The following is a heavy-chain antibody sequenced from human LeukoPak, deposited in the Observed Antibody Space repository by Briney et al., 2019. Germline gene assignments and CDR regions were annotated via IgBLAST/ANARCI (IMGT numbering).Heavy chain of an antibody. V-gene: IGHV4-38-2*02. Sequence: SETLSLTCTVSGGSITNYYWGWIRQPPGKGLEWIGSIYHSGSTYYNQSLKSRVTISVDTSKNQFSLKLSSVTAADTAVYYCARVGYYDRARGWFDPWGQGTLVTVSS. CDR3: ARVGYYDRARGWFDP. J-gene: IGHJ5*02. CDR1: GGSITNYY. CDR2: IYHSGST. D-gene: IGHD3-22*01.